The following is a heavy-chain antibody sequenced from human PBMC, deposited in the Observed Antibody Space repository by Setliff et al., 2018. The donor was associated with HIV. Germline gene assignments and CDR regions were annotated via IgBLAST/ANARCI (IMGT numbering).Heavy chain of an antibody. Sequence: SETLSLTCTVSGGSISSGGYYWSWIRQHPGKGLEWIGYIYYSGSTYYNPSLKSRVTISVDTSKNQFSLKLSSLYAADTAVYYFARDGRIAAAGTFDYWGQVTLFTVSS. CDR1: GGSISSGGYY. CDR3: ARDGRIAAAGTFDY. V-gene: IGHV4-31*03. CDR2: IYYSGST. J-gene: IGHJ4*02. D-gene: IGHD6-13*01.